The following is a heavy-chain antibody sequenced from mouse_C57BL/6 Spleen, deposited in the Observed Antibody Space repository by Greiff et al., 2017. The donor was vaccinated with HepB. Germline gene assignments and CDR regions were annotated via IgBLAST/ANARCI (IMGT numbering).Heavy chain of an antibody. J-gene: IGHJ4*01. Sequence: QVQLQQPGAELVMPGASVKLSCKASGYTFTSYWMNWVKQRPGQGLEWIGEIDPSDSYTNYNQKFKGKSTLTVDKSSSTAYMQLSSLTSEDSAVYYCARWRLRRAMDYWGQGTSVTVSS. D-gene: IGHD2-13*01. CDR1: GYTFTSYW. V-gene: IGHV1-69*01. CDR3: ARWRLRRAMDY. CDR2: IDPSDSYT.